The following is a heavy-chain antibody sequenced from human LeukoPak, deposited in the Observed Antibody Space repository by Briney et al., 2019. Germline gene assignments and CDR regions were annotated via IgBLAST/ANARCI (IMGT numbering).Heavy chain of an antibody. CDR2: ISTSGNTI. CDR1: GFSFSSYA. V-gene: IGHV3-48*03. Sequence: GGSLRLSCAASGFSFSSYAMSWVRQAPGKGLEWVSYISTSGNTIYYADSVKGRFTISRDNARNSLDLQMRSLRAEDTAVYYCARDLTVAGSMDVWGQGTTVTVSS. D-gene: IGHD6-19*01. CDR3: ARDLTVAGSMDV. J-gene: IGHJ6*02.